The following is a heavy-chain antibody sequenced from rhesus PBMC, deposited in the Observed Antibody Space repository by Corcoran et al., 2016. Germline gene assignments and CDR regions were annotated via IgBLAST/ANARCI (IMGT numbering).Heavy chain of an antibody. D-gene: IGHD6-25*01. J-gene: IGHJ4*01. Sequence: EVQLVQSGAEVKKPGASGTVSCKVAGSTFTESSMHCGGQEPGKGLEWMGGVDPVYVEIIHAEKFQDRVTMTEDTSTDTAYMELSSLRSEDTAVYYCARSWGSSWKFINWGQGVLVTVSS. CDR2: VDPVYVEI. CDR3: ARSWGSSWKFIN. V-gene: IGHV1-156D*01. CDR1: GSTFTESS.